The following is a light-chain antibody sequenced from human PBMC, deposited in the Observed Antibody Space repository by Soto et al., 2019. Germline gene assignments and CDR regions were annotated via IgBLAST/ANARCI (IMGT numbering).Light chain of an antibody. CDR1: ESTNNY. V-gene: IGKV3-15*01. CDR3: QQSNNGLPLT. Sequence: IVMTQSPATLSVYKRERATLSCRASESTNNYLAWYQQKPGQAPRLLIDGASTRATGVPARFSGSGSETDFSLTISSLQIEDFALYYCQQSNNGLPLTFCGGTKVDIK. J-gene: IGKJ4*01. CDR2: GAS.